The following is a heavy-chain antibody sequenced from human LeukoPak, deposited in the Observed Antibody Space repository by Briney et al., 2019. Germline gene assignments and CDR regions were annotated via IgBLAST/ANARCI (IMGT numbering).Heavy chain of an antibody. CDR1: GYTFTSYA. J-gene: IGHJ3*02. V-gene: IGHV7-4-1*01. CDR2: INTNTGAP. Sequence: ASVKVSCKASGYTFTSYAMNWVRQAPGQGLEWMGWINTNTGAPTYAQGFTGRFVFSLDTSVSTAYLQIGSLKAEDTAVYYCAREAASGWYSVSGRAFDIWGQGTMVTVSS. CDR3: AREAASGWYSVSGRAFDI. D-gene: IGHD6-19*01.